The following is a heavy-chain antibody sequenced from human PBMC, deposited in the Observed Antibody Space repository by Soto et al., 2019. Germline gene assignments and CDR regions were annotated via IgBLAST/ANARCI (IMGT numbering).Heavy chain of an antibody. CDR1: GFSLTTSGEG. Sequence: QITLRESGPALVKPTQTLTLTCTFSGFSLTTSGEGVGWIRQPPGKAPEWLALIYWDDDKRYSPSLKNRLTISGDTSRSQVVLTMTNMDPVDTATYYCAHSKKTVIVATYFDYWGQGTLVTVSS. CDR2: IYWDDDK. V-gene: IGHV2-5*02. D-gene: IGHD1-1*01. CDR3: AHSKKTVIVATYFDY. J-gene: IGHJ4*02.